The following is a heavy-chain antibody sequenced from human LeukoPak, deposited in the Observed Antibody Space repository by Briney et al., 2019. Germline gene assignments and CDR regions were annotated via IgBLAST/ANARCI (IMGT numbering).Heavy chain of an antibody. CDR1: GFAFNTYA. Sequence: GGSLRLSCAASGFAFNTYAMHWVRQAPGQGLEWVALIWHDGSHKFYSNSVKGRFTISRDNSKNTLYLQMNSLRAEDTAVYYCAREGNSGYDHEDYFDYWGQGTLVTVSS. D-gene: IGHD5-12*01. CDR2: IWHDGSHK. CDR3: AREGNSGYDHEDYFDY. V-gene: IGHV3-33*01. J-gene: IGHJ4*02.